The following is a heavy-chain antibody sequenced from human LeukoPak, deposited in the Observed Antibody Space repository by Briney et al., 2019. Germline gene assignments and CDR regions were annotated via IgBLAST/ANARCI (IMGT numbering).Heavy chain of an antibody. D-gene: IGHD2-21*01. Sequence: SETLSLTCTVSGGSISSGSYYWSWIRQPAGKGLEWIGRIYTSGSTNYNPSLKSRVTMSVDTSKNQFSLKLSSVTAADTAVYYCARGWGYYYYYYYMDVWGKGTTVTISS. J-gene: IGHJ6*03. CDR3: ARGWGYYYYYYYMDV. V-gene: IGHV4-61*02. CDR1: GGSISSGSYY. CDR2: IYTSGST.